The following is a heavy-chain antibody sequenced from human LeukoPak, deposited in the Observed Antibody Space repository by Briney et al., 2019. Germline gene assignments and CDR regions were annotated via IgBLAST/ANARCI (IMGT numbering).Heavy chain of an antibody. D-gene: IGHD3-3*01. Sequence: SETLSLTCTVSGGSISSNRWTWIRHPHRKGMQSIGSMYTSGSTNYNHYLKSRVTMSVPASKHKFSLKLSSVTAADTAVYYCARTITIFGGDWFDPWGQGTLVTVSS. CDR1: GGSISSNR. CDR3: ARTITIFGGDWFDP. CDR2: MYTSGST. V-gene: IGHV4-4*07. J-gene: IGHJ5*02.